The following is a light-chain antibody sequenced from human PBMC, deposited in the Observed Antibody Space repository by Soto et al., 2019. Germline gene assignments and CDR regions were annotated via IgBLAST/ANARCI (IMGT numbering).Light chain of an antibody. CDR3: QEYNTWPWT. CDR1: QSVNNN. Sequence: ETPLTPPPATLSVSPGERATLSCRPSQSVNNNLAWYQQKLGQAPRVLIYGASTRATGIPARFTGSGAGTEFILTITSLQSEDSAVYYCQEYNTWPWTFGQGTKVEIK. V-gene: IGKV3-15*01. J-gene: IGKJ1*01. CDR2: GAS.